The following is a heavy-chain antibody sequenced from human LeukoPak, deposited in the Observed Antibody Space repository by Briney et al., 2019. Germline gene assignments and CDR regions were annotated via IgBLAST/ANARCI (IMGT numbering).Heavy chain of an antibody. CDR3: ARQQGGSSGYYHTIDY. J-gene: IGHJ4*02. Sequence: PGGSLRLSCAASGFTFSSYSMNWVRQAPGKGLEWASYISSSSSTIYYADSVKGRFTISRDNAKNSLYLQMNSLRDGDTAVYYCARQQGGSSGYYHTIDYWGQGTLVTVSS. D-gene: IGHD3-22*01. CDR2: ISSSSSTI. V-gene: IGHV3-48*02. CDR1: GFTFSSYS.